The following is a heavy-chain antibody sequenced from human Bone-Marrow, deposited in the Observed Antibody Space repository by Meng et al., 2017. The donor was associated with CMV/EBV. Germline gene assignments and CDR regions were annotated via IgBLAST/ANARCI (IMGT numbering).Heavy chain of an antibody. CDR2: IYHSGST. V-gene: IGHV4-4*02. Sequence: SGGYNTSCNWLRWLRQPPGKGLEWIGEIYHSGSTTSHPSLTTRVTISVDKSKNQFSLKLSSVTAADTAVYYCARVRYSSSSGYYFDYWGQGTLVTVSS. D-gene: IGHD6-6*01. CDR3: ARVRYSSSSGYYFDY. J-gene: IGHJ4*02. CDR1: GGYNTSCNW.